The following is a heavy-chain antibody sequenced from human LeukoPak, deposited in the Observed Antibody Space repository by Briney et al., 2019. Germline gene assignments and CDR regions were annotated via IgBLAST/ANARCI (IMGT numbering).Heavy chain of an antibody. D-gene: IGHD1-26*01. J-gene: IGHJ3*02. CDR3: AREYSGNSGDAFDI. Sequence: SETLSLTCTVSGVSISSYYWSWVRQPPGKGLEYIGYIYYSGTTNYNPSLKSRVTISVDTSKNQFSLKLSAVTAADTAMYYCAREYSGNSGDAFDIWGQGTMVTVSS. V-gene: IGHV4-59*12. CDR1: GVSISSYY. CDR2: IYYSGTT.